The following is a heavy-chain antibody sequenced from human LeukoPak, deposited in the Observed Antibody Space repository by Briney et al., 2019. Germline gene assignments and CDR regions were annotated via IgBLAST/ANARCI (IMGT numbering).Heavy chain of an antibody. CDR3: AKGLAGKLLLQGPFDP. CDR2: ISGSGGST. Sequence: GASLRLSCAAHGFNFSSHAMSSVRQTPGKGLELVSAISGSGGSTYYADSVKGRFTISIDKSKKTLDLQINSLRAEATAVYNCAKGLAGKLLLQGPFDPWGQGTLVTVSS. D-gene: IGHD2-15*01. CDR1: GFNFSSHA. V-gene: IGHV3-23*01. J-gene: IGHJ5*02.